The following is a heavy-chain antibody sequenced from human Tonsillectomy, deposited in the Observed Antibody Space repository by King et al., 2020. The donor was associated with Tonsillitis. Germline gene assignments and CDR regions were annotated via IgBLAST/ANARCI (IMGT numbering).Heavy chain of an antibody. J-gene: IGHJ4*02. V-gene: IGHV3-53*01. Sequence: VQLVESGGGLIQPGGSLRLSCSASGFTVSSHYMTWVRQAPGKGLEWVSVMYRGGSTYYADSVKGRFTISRDNSKNTLYLQMNSLRAEDTAVYYCARDLMGATAGFDYWGQGTLVTVSS. D-gene: IGHD1-26*01. CDR3: ARDLMGATAGFDY. CDR2: MYRGGST. CDR1: GFTVSSHY.